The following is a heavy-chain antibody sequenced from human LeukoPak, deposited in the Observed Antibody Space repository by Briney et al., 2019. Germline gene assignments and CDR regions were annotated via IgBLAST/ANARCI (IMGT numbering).Heavy chain of an antibody. J-gene: IGHJ3*01. V-gene: IGHV3-23*01. CDR2: ISGRGGTT. CDR3: AKGKINHDGAFDF. D-gene: IGHD1-14*01. Sequence: GGSLRLSCAASRFTFSSYAMSWVRQAPGKGLEWVSSISGRGGTTYYADSVKGRFTISRDNSKNTLYLQMNSLRVEDTAVYYCAKGKINHDGAFDFWGQGTMVTVSS. CDR1: RFTFSSYA.